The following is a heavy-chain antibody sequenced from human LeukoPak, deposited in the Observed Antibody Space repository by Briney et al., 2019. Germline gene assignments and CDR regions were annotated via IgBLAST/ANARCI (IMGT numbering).Heavy chain of an antibody. V-gene: IGHV3-7*01. Sequence: GGSLRLSCTASGFTFSSYWVDWVRQAPGKGLEWVANINQNGGEKYYVDSVKGRFTISRDNGKNSLYLQMNSLRAEDTAVYYCARYRHLGYWGQGTLVTVSS. CDR1: GFTFSSYW. J-gene: IGHJ4*02. CDR2: INQNGGEK. CDR3: ARYRHLGY.